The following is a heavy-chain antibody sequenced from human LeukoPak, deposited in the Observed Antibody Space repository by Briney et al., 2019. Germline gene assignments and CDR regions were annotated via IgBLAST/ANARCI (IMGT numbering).Heavy chain of an antibody. Sequence: PSETLSLTCAVSGGSISSGGYSWSWIRQPPGKGLEWIGYIYHSGSTYYNPSLKSRVTISVDRSKNQFSLKLSSVTAADTAVYYCARGLSVVVITLDYWGQGTLVTVSS. D-gene: IGHD3-22*01. CDR1: GGSISSGGYS. CDR2: IYHSGST. CDR3: ARGLSVVVITLDY. V-gene: IGHV4-30-2*01. J-gene: IGHJ4*02.